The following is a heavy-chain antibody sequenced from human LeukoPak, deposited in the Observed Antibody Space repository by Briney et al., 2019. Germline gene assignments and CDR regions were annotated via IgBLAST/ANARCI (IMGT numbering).Heavy chain of an antibody. D-gene: IGHD1-26*01. CDR1: GFTFGDYA. CDR2: INWNSGSI. J-gene: IGHJ4*02. V-gene: IGHV3-9*03. CDR3: AKGRGGSYNNPFDY. Sequence: GGSLRLSCAASGFTFGDYAMHWVRQAPGKGLEWVSGINWNSGSIGYADSAKGRFTISRDNAKNSLYLQMSSLRADDMALNYCAKGRGGSYNNPFDYLGQGTLVTVSS.